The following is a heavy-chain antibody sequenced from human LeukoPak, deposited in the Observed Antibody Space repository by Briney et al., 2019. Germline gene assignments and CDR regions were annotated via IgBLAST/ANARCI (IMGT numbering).Heavy chain of an antibody. CDR1: GYTFTSYG. J-gene: IGHJ3*02. Sequence: GASVKVSCKASGYTFTSYGISWVRQAPGQGLEGMGWISAYNGNTNYAQKLQGRVTMTTDTSTSTAYMELRSLRSDDTAVYYCARSSYYDILTGYVFDIWGQGTMVTVSS. CDR2: ISAYNGNT. CDR3: ARSSYYDILTGYVFDI. D-gene: IGHD3-9*01. V-gene: IGHV1-18*01.